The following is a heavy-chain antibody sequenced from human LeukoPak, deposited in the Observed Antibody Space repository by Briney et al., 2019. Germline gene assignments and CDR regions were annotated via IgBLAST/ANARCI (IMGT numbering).Heavy chain of an antibody. CDR2: IKQDGSGK. V-gene: IGHV3-7*05. Sequence: PGGSLTLSCAASGFTFSSYWMTWVRQAPGKGLEWVANIKQDGSGKYYVDSEKGRFTISRDNAKNSLYLQMNSLRAEDTAVYYCARAPRVGATRVTAFDIWGQGTMVTVSS. CDR1: GFTFSSYW. CDR3: ARAPRVGATRVTAFDI. J-gene: IGHJ3*02. D-gene: IGHD1-26*01.